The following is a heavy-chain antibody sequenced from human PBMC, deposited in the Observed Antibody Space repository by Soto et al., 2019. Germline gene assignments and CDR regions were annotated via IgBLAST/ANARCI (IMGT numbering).Heavy chain of an antibody. CDR2: IYYSGST. CDR1: GGSISSGGYY. Sequence: SETLSLTCTVSGGSISSGGYYWSWIRQHPGKGLEWIGYIYYSGSTNYNPSLKSRVTISVDTSKNQFSLKLSSVTAADTAVYYCARLYQWLEGPAFDYWGQGTLVTVSS. D-gene: IGHD6-19*01. J-gene: IGHJ4*02. CDR3: ARLYQWLEGPAFDY. V-gene: IGHV4-61*08.